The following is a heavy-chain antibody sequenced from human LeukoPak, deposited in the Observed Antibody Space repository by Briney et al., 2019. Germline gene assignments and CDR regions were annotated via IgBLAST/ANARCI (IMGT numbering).Heavy chain of an antibody. CDR3: ARKFDRDGAY. V-gene: IGHV3-11*01. CDR2: IGTVSGTI. J-gene: IGHJ4*02. CDR1: GFTFSDYY. Sequence: GGSLRLSCVASGFTFSDYYMNWIRQAPGKGLEWVSHIGTVSGTIYYADSVKGRFTISRDDAENSVFLEMNSLRAEDTAVYYCARKFDRDGAYWGRGTLVAVSS. D-gene: IGHD5-24*01.